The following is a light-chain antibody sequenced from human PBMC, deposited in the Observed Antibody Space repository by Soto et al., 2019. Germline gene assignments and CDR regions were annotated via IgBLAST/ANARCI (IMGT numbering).Light chain of an antibody. V-gene: IGLV3-21*04. J-gene: IGLJ2*01. Sequence: SYELAQPPSVSVAPGKTARITCGGNNIGSKSVHWYQQKPGQAPVVVIYYNSDRPSGTPERFSGSNSGNTATLTISSVEAGDEADYHCQVWDSSSDLVVFGGGTKLTVL. CDR3: QVWDSSSDLVV. CDR1: NIGSKS. CDR2: YNS.